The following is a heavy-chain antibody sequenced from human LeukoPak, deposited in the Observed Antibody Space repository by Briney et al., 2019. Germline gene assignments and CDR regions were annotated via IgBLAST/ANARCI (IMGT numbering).Heavy chain of an antibody. Sequence: PSETLSLTCTVSGGSITGGTFYWGWTRQPPGKGLEWIGTIHHSGSTSYNPSLQNRATISVDTSNNQFSLKLSSVTAADTAVYYCARAGILSTGDYIDPWGQGTLVTVSS. CDR1: GGSITGGTFY. D-gene: IGHD5/OR15-5a*01. J-gene: IGHJ5*02. CDR3: ARAGILSTGDYIDP. CDR2: IHHSGST. V-gene: IGHV4-39*07.